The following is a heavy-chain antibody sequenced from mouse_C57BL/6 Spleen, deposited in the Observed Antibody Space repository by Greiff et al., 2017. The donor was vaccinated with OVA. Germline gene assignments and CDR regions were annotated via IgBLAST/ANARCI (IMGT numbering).Heavy chain of an antibody. CDR3: TAGGDGEDFDY. V-gene: IGHV14-1*01. Sequence: VQLQQSGAELVRPGASVKLSCTASGFNIKDYYMHWVKQRPEQGLEWIGRIDPEDGDTEYAPKFQGKATMTADTSSNTAYLPLSSLTSEDTAVEYGTAGGDGEDFDYWGQGTTLTVSS. D-gene: IGHD3-3*01. J-gene: IGHJ2*01. CDR1: GFNIKDYY. CDR2: IDPEDGDT.